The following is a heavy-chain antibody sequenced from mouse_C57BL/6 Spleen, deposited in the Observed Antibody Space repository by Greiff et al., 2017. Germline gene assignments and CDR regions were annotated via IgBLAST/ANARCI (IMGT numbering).Heavy chain of an antibody. Sequence: VQVVESGAELARPGASVKLSCKASGYTFTSYGISWVKQRTGQGHEWIGEIYPRSGNTYYNEKFKGKATLTADKSSSTAYMELRSLTSEDSAVYFCARGGGSSYYAMDYWGQGTSVTVSS. V-gene: IGHV1-81*01. J-gene: IGHJ4*01. D-gene: IGHD1-1*01. CDR2: IYPRSGNT. CDR1: GYTFTSYG. CDR3: ARGGGSSYYAMDY.